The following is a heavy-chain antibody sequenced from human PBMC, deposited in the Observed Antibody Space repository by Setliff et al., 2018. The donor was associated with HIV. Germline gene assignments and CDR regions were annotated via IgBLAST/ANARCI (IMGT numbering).Heavy chain of an antibody. CDR1: GGSISTNSYY. J-gene: IGHJ6*03. V-gene: IGHV4-39*01. CDR3: VRHTRDTSLAHYYYYIDV. CDR2: VHNSGGT. D-gene: IGHD5-18*01. Sequence: LSLTCTVSGGSISTNSYYWGWIRQSPGKGLEWVGNVHNSGGTDYNPSLKSRVSISVDTSKNQFSLNVNSVTAPDTAVYYCVRHTRDTSLAHYYYYIDVWGKGTTVTVSS.